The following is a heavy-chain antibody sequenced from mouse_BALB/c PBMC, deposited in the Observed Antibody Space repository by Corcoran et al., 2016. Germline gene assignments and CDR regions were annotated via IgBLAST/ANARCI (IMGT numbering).Heavy chain of an antibody. CDR1: GYTFTSYV. J-gene: IGHJ4*01. CDR2: INPYNDGT. CDR3: ARSYGYDERGAMDY. Sequence: EVQLQQSGPELVKPGASVKMSCKASGYTFTSYVMHWVKTKPGQGLEWIGYINPYNDGTKYNEKFKGKATLTSDKSSSTAYMELSSLTSEDSAVYYCARSYGYDERGAMDYWGQGTSVTVSS. D-gene: IGHD2-2*01. V-gene: IGHV1S136*01.